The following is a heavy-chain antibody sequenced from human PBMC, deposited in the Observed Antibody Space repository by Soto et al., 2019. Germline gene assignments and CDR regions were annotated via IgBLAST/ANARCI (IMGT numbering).Heavy chain of an antibody. J-gene: IGHJ6*02. V-gene: IGHV4-34*01. Sequence: PSETLSLTCAVYGGSFSGYYWSWIRQPPGKGLEWIGEINHSGSTNYNPSLKSRVTISVDTSKNQLSLKLSSVTAADTAVYYCARAQRLYYYYYGMDVWGQGTTVTVS. CDR1: GGSFSGYY. D-gene: IGHD6-25*01. CDR3: ARAQRLYYYYYGMDV. CDR2: INHSGST.